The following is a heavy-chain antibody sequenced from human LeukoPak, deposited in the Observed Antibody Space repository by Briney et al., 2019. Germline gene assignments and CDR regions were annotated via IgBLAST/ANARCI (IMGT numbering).Heavy chain of an antibody. CDR3: ASGQQLGY. CDR1: GFTFSNYW. Sequence: PGGSQRLSCAASGFTFSNYWMSWVRQAPGRGLKWVANIKQDGSEKYYVDSVKGRFTISRDNAKNSLYLQMNSLRAEDTAVYYCASGQQLGYWGQGTLVTVSS. D-gene: IGHD6-6*01. V-gene: IGHV3-7*01. J-gene: IGHJ4*02. CDR2: IKQDGSEK.